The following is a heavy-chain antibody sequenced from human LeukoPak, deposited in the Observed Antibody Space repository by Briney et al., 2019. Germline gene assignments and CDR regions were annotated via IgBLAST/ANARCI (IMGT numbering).Heavy chain of an antibody. CDR3: ARVSVLMVYAILPYYYYMDV. J-gene: IGHJ6*03. CDR2: INHSGST. V-gene: IGHV4-34*01. CDR1: GGSFSGYY. Sequence: SETLSLTCAVYGGSFSGYYWSWIRQPPGKGLEWIGEINHSGSTNYNPSLKSRVTISVDTSKNQFSLKLSSVTAADTAVYYCARVSVLMVYAILPYYYYMDVWGKGTTVTVSS. D-gene: IGHD2-8*01.